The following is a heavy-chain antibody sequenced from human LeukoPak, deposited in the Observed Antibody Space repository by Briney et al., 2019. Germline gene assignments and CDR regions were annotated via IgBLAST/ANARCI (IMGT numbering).Heavy chain of an antibody. V-gene: IGHV3-30*02. CDR1: GFTFSSYG. Sequence: GGSLRLSCAASGFTFSSYGMHWVRQAPGKGLEWVAFIRYDGSNKYYADSVKGRFTISRDNAKNSLYLQMNSLRAEDTAVYYCARDSARYSSSWYGWFDPWGQGTLVTVSS. J-gene: IGHJ5*02. CDR2: IRYDGSNK. D-gene: IGHD6-13*01. CDR3: ARDSARYSSSWYGWFDP.